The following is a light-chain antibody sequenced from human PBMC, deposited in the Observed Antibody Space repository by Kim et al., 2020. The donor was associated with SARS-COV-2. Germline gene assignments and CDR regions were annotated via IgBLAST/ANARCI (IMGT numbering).Light chain of an antibody. Sequence: GVTVSWSGSSSNIGRNAVSWYQQVPGTAPKFLIYSNSRRPSGVPDRFSGSSSGTAASLAISGLQSEDEADYYCASWDDSLHGPVFGGGTQLTVL. CDR1: SSNIGRNA. J-gene: IGLJ2*01. CDR3: ASWDDSLHGPV. CDR2: SNS. V-gene: IGLV1-44*01.